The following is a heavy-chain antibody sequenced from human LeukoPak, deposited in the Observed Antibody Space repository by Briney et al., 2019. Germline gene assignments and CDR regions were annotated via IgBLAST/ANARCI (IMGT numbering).Heavy chain of an antibody. J-gene: IGHJ6*04. CDR1: GGSVSSGTSY. CDR2: MHHSGST. CDR3: AREVVGDNYGMDV. D-gene: IGHD1-26*01. V-gene: IGHV4-61*01. Sequence: PSETLSLTCTVSGGSVSSGTSYWSWIRQPPGKGLEWIGYMHHSGSTNYNPSLKTPVTISVDTSKNQFSLKLSSVTAADTAVSYCAREVVGDNYGMDVWGEGTTVTVSS.